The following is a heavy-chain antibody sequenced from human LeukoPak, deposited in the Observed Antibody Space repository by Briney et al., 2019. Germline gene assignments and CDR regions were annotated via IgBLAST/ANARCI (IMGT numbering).Heavy chain of an antibody. CDR1: GGSISSYY. CDR3: ASSFPLGY. J-gene: IGHJ4*02. V-gene: IGHV4-59*01. D-gene: IGHD3-16*02. CDR2: IYYSGST. Sequence: SETLSFTCTVSGGSISSYYWSWIRQPPGKGLEWIGYIYYSGSTNYNPSLKSRVTISVDTSKNQFSLKLSSVTAADTAVYYCASSFPLGYWGQGTLVTVSS.